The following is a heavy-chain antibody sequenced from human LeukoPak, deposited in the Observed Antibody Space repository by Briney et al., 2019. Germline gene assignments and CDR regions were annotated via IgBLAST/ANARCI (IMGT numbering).Heavy chain of an antibody. D-gene: IGHD3-10*01. CDR2: ISYDGGNK. CDR1: GGSISSSN. Sequence: TLSLTCAVSGGSISSSNWWSWVRQAPGKGLEGVAVISYDGGNKYYADSVKGRFTISRDNSKNTLYLQMNSLRAEDTAVYYCAKDFGAAEDYFDYWGQGTLVTVSS. V-gene: IGHV3-30*18. CDR3: AKDFGAAEDYFDY. J-gene: IGHJ4*02.